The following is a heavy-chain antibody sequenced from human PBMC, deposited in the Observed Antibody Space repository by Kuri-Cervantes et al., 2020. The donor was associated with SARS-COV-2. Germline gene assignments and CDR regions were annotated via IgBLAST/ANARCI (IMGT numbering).Heavy chain of an antibody. Sequence: SQTLSLTCAVYGGSFSGYYWSWIRQPPGKGLEWIGEINHSGSTYYNPSLKSRVTISVDTSKNQFSLKLSSVTAADTAVYYCASEGYCSSTSCYLTPVGDAFDIWGQGTMVTVSS. V-gene: IGHV4-34*01. CDR2: INHSGST. D-gene: IGHD2-2*01. J-gene: IGHJ3*02. CDR1: GGSFSGYY. CDR3: ASEGYCSSTSCYLTPVGDAFDI.